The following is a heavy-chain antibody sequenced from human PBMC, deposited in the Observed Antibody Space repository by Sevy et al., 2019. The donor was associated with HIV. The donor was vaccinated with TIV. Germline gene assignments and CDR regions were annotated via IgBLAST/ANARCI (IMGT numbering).Heavy chain of an antibody. V-gene: IGHV3-15*01. CDR2: IKSKTDGGTT. D-gene: IGHD3-22*01. J-gene: IGHJ3*02. CDR1: GFTFSNAW. Sequence: GGSLRLSCAASGFTFSNAWMSWVRQAPGKGLEWVGRIKSKTDGGTTDYAAPVKGRFTISRDDSKNTLYLQMNSLKTEDTAMYYCTTDSSGYYYGDAFDIWGQGTMVTVSS. CDR3: TTDSSGYYYGDAFDI.